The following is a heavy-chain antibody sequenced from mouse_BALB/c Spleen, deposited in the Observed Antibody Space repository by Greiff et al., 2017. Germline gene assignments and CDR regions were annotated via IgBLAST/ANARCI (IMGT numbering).Heavy chain of an antibody. J-gene: IGHJ4*01. CDR3: ARDDYYARDY. Sequence: EVQRVESGGGLVQPGGSLKLSCAASGFTFSSYGMSWVRQTPDKRLELVATINSNGGSTYYPDSVKGRFTISRDNAKNTLYLQMSSLKSEDTAMYYCARDDYYARDYWGQGTAVTVAS. V-gene: IGHV5-6-3*01. CDR1: GFTFSSYG. CDR2: INSNGGST.